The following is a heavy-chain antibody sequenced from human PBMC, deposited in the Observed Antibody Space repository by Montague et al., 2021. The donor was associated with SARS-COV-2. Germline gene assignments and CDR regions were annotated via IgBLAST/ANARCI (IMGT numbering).Heavy chain of an antibody. D-gene: IGHD3-22*01. CDR1: GGSLNNYF. CDR2: ISDSGST. J-gene: IGHJ4*02. V-gene: IGHV4-59*12. Sequence: SETLSLTCTVSGGSLNNYFWSWIRQPPGKGLEWVGYISDSGSTKYNPSLQSRVTISVDTARNQFSLKLLSVTAADTAFYCCARVDSTGSGEYWGQGTLVSVSS. CDR3: ARVDSTGSGEY.